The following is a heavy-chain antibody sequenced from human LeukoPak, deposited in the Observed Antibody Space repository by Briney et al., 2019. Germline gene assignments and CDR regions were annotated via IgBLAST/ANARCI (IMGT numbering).Heavy chain of an antibody. V-gene: IGHV3-11*03. CDR3: TRRRGAVAKIDY. J-gene: IGHJ4*02. CDR2: ISTGGNYI. Sequence: GGSLRLSRAPSGFTFSDYYMSWIRQAPGKGLEWVSYISTGGNYINYADSVKGRFTISRDNAKNSLYLQMNSLRAEDTAVYYCTRRRGAVAKIDYWGQGTLVTVSS. D-gene: IGHD6-19*01. CDR1: GFTFSDYY.